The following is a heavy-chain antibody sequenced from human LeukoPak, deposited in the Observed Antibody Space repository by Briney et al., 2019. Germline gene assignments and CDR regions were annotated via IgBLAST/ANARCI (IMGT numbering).Heavy chain of an antibody. V-gene: IGHV1-69*05. J-gene: IGHJ4*02. Sequence: SVKVSCRASGGTFSSYAISWVRQAPGQGLEWMGRIIPIFGTANYAQKFQGRVTITTDESTSTAYMELSSLRSEDTAVYYCAREAMVVTPPFDYWGQGTLVTVSS. CDR1: GGTFSSYA. CDR2: IIPIFGTA. D-gene: IGHD2-21*02. CDR3: AREAMVVTPPFDY.